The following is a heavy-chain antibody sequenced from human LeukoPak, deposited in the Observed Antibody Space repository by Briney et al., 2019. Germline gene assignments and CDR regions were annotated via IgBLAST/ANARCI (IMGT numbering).Heavy chain of an antibody. CDR3: ARDPLDISRWATAFDT. D-gene: IGHD2-2*03. J-gene: IGHJ3*02. CDR2: IKQDGSKK. V-gene: IGHV3-7*01. Sequence: GGSLRLSCAASGFTFSSYWMSWFGQAPGKGLEGWANIKQDGSKKYYGDSVKGRFTISRDNSKNTLYIQMNGLRHEDTAVYYSARDPLDISRWATAFDTSGQGKIVTVSS. CDR1: GFTFSSYW.